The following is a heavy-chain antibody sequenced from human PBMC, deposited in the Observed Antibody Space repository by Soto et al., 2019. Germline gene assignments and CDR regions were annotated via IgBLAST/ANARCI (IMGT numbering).Heavy chain of an antibody. CDR3: ARGTFGVVKD. CDR2: MYYSGST. CDR1: GGSISSYY. Sequence: QVQLQESGPGLVKPSETLSLTCTVSGGSISSYYWSWIRQPPGKGLEWIGYMYYSGSTNYTPSLKSRVTISIDTSRNQFSLKLSSVTAADTAVYYCARGTFGVVKDWGQGTLVNVSS. D-gene: IGHD3-3*01. V-gene: IGHV4-59*01. J-gene: IGHJ4*02.